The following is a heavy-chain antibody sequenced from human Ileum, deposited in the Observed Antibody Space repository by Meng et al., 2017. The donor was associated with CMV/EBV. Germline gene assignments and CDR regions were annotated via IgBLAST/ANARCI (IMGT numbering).Heavy chain of an antibody. CDR3: ARRIHDSSGYLDY. Sequence: VSGGSISSSSYYWGWIRQPPGKGLEWIGSIYYSGSTYYNPSLKSRVTISVDTSKNQFSLKLSSVTAADTAVYYCARRIHDSSGYLDYWGQGTLVTVSS. D-gene: IGHD3-22*01. CDR2: IYYSGST. V-gene: IGHV4-39*01. CDR1: GGSISSSSYY. J-gene: IGHJ4*02.